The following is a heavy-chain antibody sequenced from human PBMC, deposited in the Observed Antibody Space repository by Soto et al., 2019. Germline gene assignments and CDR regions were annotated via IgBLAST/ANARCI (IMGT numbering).Heavy chain of an antibody. CDR2: ISSGSTNI. CDR1: GFTFSDFD. V-gene: IGHV3-11*01. Sequence: GGSLRLSCAASGFTFSDFDMSWIRQAPGKGLEWISYISSGSTNIFYADSVKGRFTVSRDNAKNSVYLQMDSLRAEDTAVYYCARDRNAAGSDYWGQGTLVTVSS. J-gene: IGHJ4*02. D-gene: IGHD1-1*01. CDR3: ARDRNAAGSDY.